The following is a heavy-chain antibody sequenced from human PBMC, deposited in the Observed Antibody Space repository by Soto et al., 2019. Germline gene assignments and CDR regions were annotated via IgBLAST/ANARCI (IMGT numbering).Heavy chain of an antibody. CDR2: IYSDGST. D-gene: IGHD2-2*02. V-gene: IGHV3-66*01. CDR3: ARDGPLNTFDP. CDR1: GFTVNGNY. Sequence: EVQLVESGGGLVQPGGSLRLSCAASGFTVNGNYMSWVRQAPGKGLECVSIIYSDGSTSYADSVKGRFTISRDNSKNTLYLQMNSLSAEDTAVYYCARDGPLNTFDPWGQGTLVTVSS. J-gene: IGHJ5*02.